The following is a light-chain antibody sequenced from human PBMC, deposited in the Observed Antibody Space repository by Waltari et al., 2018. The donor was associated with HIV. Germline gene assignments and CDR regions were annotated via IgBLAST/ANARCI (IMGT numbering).Light chain of an antibody. CDR1: SGPSHYA. CDR3: LTWDTGIGV. CDR2: FNSDGSH. J-gene: IGLJ3*02. V-gene: IGLV4-69*01. Sequence: QVVLTQSPSASASLGASVTLTCTLSSGPSHYAIAWHQQQSEKGPRYLMKFNSDGSHNKGAGIPDRVSGSSSGAERYLTISSLQSEDEADYYCLTWDTGIGVFGGGTKLTVL.